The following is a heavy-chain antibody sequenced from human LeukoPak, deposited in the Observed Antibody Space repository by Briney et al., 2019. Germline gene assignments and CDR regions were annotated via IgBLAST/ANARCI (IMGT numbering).Heavy chain of an antibody. V-gene: IGHV1-18*01. CDR1: VYIFTNHG. J-gene: IGHJ4*02. Sequence: GASVTVSCKASVYIFTNHGISWVRQAPGQGREWMGWISGYNGNTNYAEKVQGRVTMTADTSSTTVYMELRSLTSDDTAMYYCAREKGSGWYFFVSWGQGTPVTVSS. CDR3: AREKGSGWYFFVS. D-gene: IGHD6-19*01. CDR2: ISGYNGNT.